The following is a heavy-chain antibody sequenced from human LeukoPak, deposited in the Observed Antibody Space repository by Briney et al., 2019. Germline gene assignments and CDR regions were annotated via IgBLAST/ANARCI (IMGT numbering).Heavy chain of an antibody. Sequence: GGSLRLSCAASGFTFSTYWMHWVRQAPVKGLVWVSRSNGDGSDTTYADSVQGRFTISRDNAKNILYLQMHSLRADDTAVYYCARSNVGAWFDPWGQGTLVTVSS. V-gene: IGHV3-74*01. J-gene: IGHJ5*02. CDR1: GFTFSTYW. D-gene: IGHD3-10*01. CDR3: ARSNVGAWFDP. CDR2: SNGDGSDT.